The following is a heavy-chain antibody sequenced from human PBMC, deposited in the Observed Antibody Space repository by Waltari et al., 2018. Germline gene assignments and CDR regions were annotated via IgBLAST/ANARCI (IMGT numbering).Heavy chain of an antibody. CDR3: ARGARRTTVTTGWWYFDL. J-gene: IGHJ2*01. CDR1: GFTYSRSG. V-gene: IGHV3-74*01. D-gene: IGHD4-17*01. Sequence: EVQLVESGGGLVQPGGSLRLSCAASGFTYSRSGMHWVGQAPGKGLVWVSRSNSDGSSTSYADSVKGRFTISKDNAKNTVYLQMNSLRAEDTAIYYCARGARRTTVTTGWWYFDLWGRGTLVTVSS. CDR2: SNSDGSST.